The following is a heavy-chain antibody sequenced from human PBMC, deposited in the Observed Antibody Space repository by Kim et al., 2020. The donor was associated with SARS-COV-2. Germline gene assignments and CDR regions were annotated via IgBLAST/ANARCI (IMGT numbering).Heavy chain of an antibody. CDR3: ARVGLYCGGDCLDY. J-gene: IGHJ4*02. V-gene: IGHV1-46*01. Sequence: STSYAQKVQGRGTMTRETSTSTVYMELSSLRSEDTAVYYCARVGLYCGGDCLDYWGQGTLVTVSS. CDR2: ST. D-gene: IGHD2-21*01.